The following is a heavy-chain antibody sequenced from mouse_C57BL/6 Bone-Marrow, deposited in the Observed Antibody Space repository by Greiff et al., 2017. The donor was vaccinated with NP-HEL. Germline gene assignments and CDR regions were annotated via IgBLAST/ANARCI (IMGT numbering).Heavy chain of an antibody. D-gene: IGHD1-1*01. CDR3: AGNYYGSSYPFAY. CDR1: GYTFTSYG. V-gene: IGHV1-58*01. J-gene: IGHJ3*01. CDR2: IYIGNGYT. Sequence: SGAELVRPGSSVKMSCKTSGYTFTSYGINWVKQRPGQGLEWIGYIYIGNGYTEYNEKFKGKATLTSDTSSSTAYMQLSSLTSEDSAIYFCAGNYYGSSYPFAYWGQGTLVTVSA.